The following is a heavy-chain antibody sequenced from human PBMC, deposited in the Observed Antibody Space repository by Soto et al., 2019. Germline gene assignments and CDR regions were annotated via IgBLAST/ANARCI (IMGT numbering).Heavy chain of an antibody. CDR2: IYYSGST. V-gene: IGHV4-39*01. CDR3: ARHVGGYDSGYYYYMDV. J-gene: IGHJ6*03. D-gene: IGHD5-12*01. Sequence: SETLSLTCTVSGGSISSSSYYWGWIRQPPGKGLEWIGSIYYSGSTYYNPSLKSRVTISVDTSKNQFSLKLSSVTAADTAVYYCARHVGGYDSGYYYYMDVWGKGTTVTVSS. CDR1: GGSISSSSYY.